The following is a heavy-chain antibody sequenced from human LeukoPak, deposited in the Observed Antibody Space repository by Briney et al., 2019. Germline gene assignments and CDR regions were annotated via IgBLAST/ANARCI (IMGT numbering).Heavy chain of an antibody. CDR2: IYWDDDK. Sequence: SGPTLVKPTQTLTLTCTFSGFSLSTSGVGVGWIRQPPGKALEWLALIYWDDDKRYSPSLKSRLTITKDTSKNQVVLTMTYMDPVDTATYYCAHRSNDDSSAYYSFHFDSWGQGALVTVSS. V-gene: IGHV2-5*02. CDR3: AHRSNDDSSAYYSFHFDS. D-gene: IGHD3-22*01. CDR1: GFSLSTSGVG. J-gene: IGHJ4*02.